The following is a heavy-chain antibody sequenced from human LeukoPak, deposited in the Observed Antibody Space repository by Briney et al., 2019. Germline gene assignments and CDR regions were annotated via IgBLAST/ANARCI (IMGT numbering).Heavy chain of an antibody. CDR1: GGSISSSNW. CDR2: IYHSGST. J-gene: IGHJ4*02. Sequence: SGTLSLTCAVSGGSISSSNWWSWVRQPPGKGLEWIGEIYHSGSTNYNPSLKSRVTISVDTSKNQFSLKLSSVTAADTAVYYCARHLAVAEYYFDYWGQGTLVTVSS. D-gene: IGHD6-19*01. CDR3: ARHLAVAEYYFDY. V-gene: IGHV4-4*02.